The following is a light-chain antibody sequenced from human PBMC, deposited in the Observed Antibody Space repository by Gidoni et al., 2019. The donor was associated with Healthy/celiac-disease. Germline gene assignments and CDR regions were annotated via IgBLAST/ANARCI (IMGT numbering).Light chain of an antibody. CDR3: QQYNNWPYT. V-gene: IGKV3-15*01. Sequence: EIVMTQPPATLSVSPGESATLSCSASQSVSSNLAWYQQKPGQAPRPPIYGASTRATGIPARFSGSGSGTEFTLPISSLQSEDFAVYYCQQYNNWPYTFGQGTKLEIK. CDR1: QSVSSN. CDR2: GAS. J-gene: IGKJ2*01.